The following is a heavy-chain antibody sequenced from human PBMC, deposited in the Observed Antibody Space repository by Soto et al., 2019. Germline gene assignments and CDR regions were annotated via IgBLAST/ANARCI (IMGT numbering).Heavy chain of an antibody. J-gene: IGHJ5*02. CDR2: INAHSGGT. CDR1: GFSFTGYY. CDR3: VKDLTRQPAYWLDP. Sequence: ASVKVSCKASGFSFTGYYIHWLRQAPGQGLEWMGWINAHSGGTEYAQKFQGRVTLTRDTSIATAYLTLTSLTSDDTALYYCVKDLTRQPAYWLDPWGQGTQVTVSS. V-gene: IGHV1-2*02. D-gene: IGHD3-16*01.